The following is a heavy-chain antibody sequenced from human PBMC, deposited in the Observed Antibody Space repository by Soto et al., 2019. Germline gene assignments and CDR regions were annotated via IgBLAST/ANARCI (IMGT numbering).Heavy chain of an antibody. CDR1: GYSISSGYY. D-gene: IGHD3-3*01. CDR2: TSHSANT. Sequence: SETLSLTCAVSGYSISSGYYCGWIRQPPGMGLEWIGSTSHSANTYYKTSLKSRVIISVDTSKNQFSLKLSSVTAADTAVYYCARKRSGSPRDGFDIWGQGTVVTVSS. CDR3: ARKRSGSPRDGFDI. V-gene: IGHV4-38-2*01. J-gene: IGHJ3*02.